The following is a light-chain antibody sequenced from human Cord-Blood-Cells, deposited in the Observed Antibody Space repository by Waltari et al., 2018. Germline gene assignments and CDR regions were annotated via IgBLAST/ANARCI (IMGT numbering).Light chain of an antibody. V-gene: IGLV2-23*03. J-gene: IGLJ2*01. CDR1: SSDVGSYNL. CDR2: ECS. CDR3: YSYAGSSTFHVV. Sequence: QSALTQPASVSGSPGQSVTISCTGTSSDVGSYNLVSWYQQHPGKAPKLMIYECSKRPSRVSNRCSVSKSGNTASRTLSGLQAEDEADDYCYSYAGSSTFHVVFGGGTKLTVL.